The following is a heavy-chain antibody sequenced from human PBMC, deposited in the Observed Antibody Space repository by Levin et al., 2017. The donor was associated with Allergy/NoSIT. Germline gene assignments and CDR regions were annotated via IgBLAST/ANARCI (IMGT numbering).Heavy chain of an antibody. V-gene: IGHV3-48*01. D-gene: IGHD6-6*01. CDR1: GFSFSSYS. J-gene: IGHJ4*02. CDR2: ISSSSSTI. CDR3: ARGPYSNSFDY. Sequence: ETLSLTCAASGFSFSSYSMNWVRQAPGKGLEWVSYISSSSSTISYADSVKGRFTISRDNAKNSLYLHMNSLRAEDTAVYYCARGPYSNSFDYWGQGTLVTVSS.